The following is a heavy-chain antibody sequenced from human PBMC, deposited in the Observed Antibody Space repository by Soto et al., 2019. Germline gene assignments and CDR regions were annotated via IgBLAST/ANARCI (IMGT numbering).Heavy chain of an antibody. J-gene: IGHJ4*02. CDR2: ISSTTNYI. V-gene: IGHV3-21*06. CDR3: ARESEDRTSNIDY. CDR1: GFIFTRYS. Sequence: EVQLVESGGGLVKPGGSLRLSCAASGFIFTRYSMNWVRQAPGKGLEWVSSISSTTNYIYYGDSMKGRFTISRDNAKNSLYLEMNSLRAEDTAVYYWARESEDRTSNIDYWRQGTLVTVSS.